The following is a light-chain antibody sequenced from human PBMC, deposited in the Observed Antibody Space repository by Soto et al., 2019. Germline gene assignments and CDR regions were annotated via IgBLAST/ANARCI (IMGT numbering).Light chain of an antibody. Sequence: QSVLTRPASVSGAPRQRGTISCTGSSSNIGAGYDVHWYQQLPGTAPKLLIYGNSNRPSGVPDRFSGSKSGTSASLAITGLQVEDGADYNCHSYDGSLSPYYVFETGTKVPVL. CDR2: GNS. J-gene: IGLJ1*01. V-gene: IGLV1-40*01. CDR1: SSNIGAGYD. CDR3: HSYDGSLSPYYV.